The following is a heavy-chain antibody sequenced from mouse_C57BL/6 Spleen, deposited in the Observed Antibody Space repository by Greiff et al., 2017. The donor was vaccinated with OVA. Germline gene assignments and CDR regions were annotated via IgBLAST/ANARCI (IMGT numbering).Heavy chain of an antibody. V-gene: IGHV1-42*01. Sequence: VQLQQSGPELVKPGASVKISCKASGYSFTGYYMNWVKQSPEKSLEWIGEINPSTGGTTYNQKFKAKATLTVDKSSRTAYMQLKSLTSEDSAVDYWARSGKAWVAYWGQGTLVTVSA. CDR1: GYSFTGYY. CDR3: ARSGKAWVAY. J-gene: IGHJ3*01. CDR2: INPSTGGT.